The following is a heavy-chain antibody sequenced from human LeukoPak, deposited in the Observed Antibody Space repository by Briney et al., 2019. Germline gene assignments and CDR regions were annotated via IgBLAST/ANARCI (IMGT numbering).Heavy chain of an antibody. Sequence: ASVKVSCKASGGTFSSYAISWVRQAPGQGLEWMGRIIPILGIANYAQKFQGRVTITADKSTSTAYMELSSLRSEDTAVYYCARDVPEGVSVPITGVNYYYGMDVWGQGTTVTVSS. D-gene: IGHD4-23*01. J-gene: IGHJ6*02. CDR2: IIPILGIA. CDR1: GGTFSSYA. V-gene: IGHV1-69*04. CDR3: ARDVPEGVSVPITGVNYYYGMDV.